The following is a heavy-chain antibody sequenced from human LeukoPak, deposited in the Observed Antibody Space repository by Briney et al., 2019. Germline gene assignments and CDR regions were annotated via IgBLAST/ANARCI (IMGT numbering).Heavy chain of an antibody. CDR3: AKPRYYDILTGYYIGPYFDY. CDR1: GFTFSSYA. D-gene: IGHD3-9*01. V-gene: IGHV3-23*01. CDR2: ISGSGGST. Sequence: GGSLRLSCAASGFTFSSYAMSWVRQAPGKGLEWVSAISGSGGSTYYADSVKGRFTISRDNSKNTLYLQMNSLRAEDTAVYYCAKPRYYDILTGYYIGPYFDYWGQGTLVTVSS. J-gene: IGHJ4*02.